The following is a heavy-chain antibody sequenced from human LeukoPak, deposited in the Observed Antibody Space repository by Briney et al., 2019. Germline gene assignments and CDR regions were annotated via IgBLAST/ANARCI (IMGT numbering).Heavy chain of an antibody. J-gene: IGHJ4*02. CDR2: IIPIFGTA. D-gene: IGHD4-23*01. V-gene: IGHV1-69*05. CDR1: GGTFSSYA. Sequence: SVKVSCKASGGTFSSYAISWVRQAPGQGLEWMGRIIPIFGTANYAQKFQGRVTITTDESTSPAYMELSSLRSEDTAVYYCARESPHDYGGNPYYFDCWGQGTLVTVSS. CDR3: ARESPHDYGGNPYYFDC.